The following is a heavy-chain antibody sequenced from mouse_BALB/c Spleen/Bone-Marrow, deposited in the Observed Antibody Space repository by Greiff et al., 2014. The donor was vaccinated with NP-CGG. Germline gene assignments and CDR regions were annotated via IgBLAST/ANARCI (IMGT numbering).Heavy chain of an antibody. V-gene: IGHV1-80*01. D-gene: IGHD2-1*01. CDR2: IYPGDGDT. CDR1: GYAFSSYW. Sequence: QVQLKDSGAELVRPGSSVKISCKASGYAFSSYWMNWVKQRPGQGLEWIGQIYPGDGDTNYNGKFKGKATLTADKSSSTAYMQLSSLTSEDSAVYFCARTGNLARFAYWGQGTLVTVSA. J-gene: IGHJ3*01. CDR3: ARTGNLARFAY.